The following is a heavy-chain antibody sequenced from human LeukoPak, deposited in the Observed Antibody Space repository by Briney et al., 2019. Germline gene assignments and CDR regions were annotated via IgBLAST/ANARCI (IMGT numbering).Heavy chain of an antibody. J-gene: IGHJ4*02. D-gene: IGHD3-9*01. V-gene: IGHV1-2*02. CDR2: INPNSGGT. Sequence: GASVKVSCKASGYTFTGYYMHWVRQAPGQGLEWMGWINPNSGGTNYAQKFQGRVTMTRDTSISTAYMELSRLRSDDTAVYYCARGSHNYDILTGYYAEPHNYWGQGTLVTVSS. CDR1: GYTFTGYY. CDR3: ARGSHNYDILTGYYAEPHNY.